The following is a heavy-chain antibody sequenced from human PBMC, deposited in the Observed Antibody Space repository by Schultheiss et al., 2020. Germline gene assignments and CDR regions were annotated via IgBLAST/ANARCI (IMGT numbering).Heavy chain of an antibody. CDR2: IIPIFGTS. J-gene: IGHJ3*02. D-gene: IGHD3-10*01. CDR3: ATRALVSDAFDI. CDR1: GGTFSSYA. Sequence: SVKVSCKASGGTFSSYAISWVRQAPGQGLEWMGGIIPIFGTSNYAQKFQGRVTLTADESTSTAYMELSSLRSEDTAVYYCATRALVSDAFDIWGQGTMVTVSS. V-gene: IGHV1-69*13.